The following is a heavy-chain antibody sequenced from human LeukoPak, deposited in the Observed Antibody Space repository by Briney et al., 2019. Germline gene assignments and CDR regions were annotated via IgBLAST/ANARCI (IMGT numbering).Heavy chain of an antibody. CDR2: ISTSSRYI. CDR1: GFTFSSFD. V-gene: IGHV3-21*01. D-gene: IGHD6-19*01. CDR3: AREIAVAAPWYFDL. J-gene: IGHJ2*01. Sequence: GGSLRLSCAASGFTFSSFDMNWVRQAPGKGLEWVSSISTSSRYIYYRDSVKGRFTISRDDAKNSLYLQMNSLRVEDTAVYYCAREIAVAAPWYFDLWGRGTLVTVSS.